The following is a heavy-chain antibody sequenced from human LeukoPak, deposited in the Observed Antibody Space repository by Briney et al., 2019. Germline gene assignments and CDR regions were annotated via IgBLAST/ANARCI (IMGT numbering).Heavy chain of an antibody. J-gene: IGHJ5*02. D-gene: IGHD6-13*01. CDR3: ARHRSISAAVPGYFVP. CDR2: VYYSGST. Sequence: SETLSLICTVSGGFINTGNYYWGWIRQSPGKGLEWIGSVYYSGSTYFNPSLKSRASMSVDTSKNQFSMSLSSVTAADTAVYYCARHRSISAAVPGYFVPWGQGRLVTVSS. V-gene: IGHV4-39*01. CDR1: GGFINTGNYY.